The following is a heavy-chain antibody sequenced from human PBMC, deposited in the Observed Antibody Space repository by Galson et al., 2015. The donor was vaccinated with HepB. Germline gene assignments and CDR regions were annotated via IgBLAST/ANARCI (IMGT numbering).Heavy chain of an antibody. Sequence: SLRLSCAASGFTFSSYGMHWVRQAPGKGLEWVTVISDDGSNKFYIDSVKGRFTISRDNSENTLYLQMNSLRTEDTAVYYCVKGDSPSGYASGGYWGQGTLVTVSS. CDR1: GFTFSSYG. CDR3: VKGDSPSGYASGGY. D-gene: IGHD3-10*01. J-gene: IGHJ4*02. CDR2: ISDDGSNK. V-gene: IGHV3-30*18.